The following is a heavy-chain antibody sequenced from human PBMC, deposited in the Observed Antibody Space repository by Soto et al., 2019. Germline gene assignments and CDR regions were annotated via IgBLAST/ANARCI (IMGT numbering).Heavy chain of an antibody. CDR2: IWNDGNGY. J-gene: IGHJ6*02. CDR1: GFPFSSYA. V-gene: IGHV3-33*08. CDR3: ARRQISPPTRGAASARGGMDV. Sequence: GGSLSLSCAASGFPFSSYAMHWVRQAPGKGLEWVAVIWNDGNGYYYANSVKGRFTISRDNSKNTLYLQMSSLRAEDTAVYYCARRQISPPTRGAASARGGMDVWGQGTTVTVSS. D-gene: IGHD6-13*01.